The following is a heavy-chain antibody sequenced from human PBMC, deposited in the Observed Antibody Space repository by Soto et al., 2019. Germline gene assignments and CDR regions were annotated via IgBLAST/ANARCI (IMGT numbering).Heavy chain of an antibody. CDR3: ARTKISYFFFFRADDGIRLLCTVSEFLVNRTPDL. Sequence: QGKGMERIGSISYSGRTYYNPTLKSRVTISVVTSMTQLSLKLSSVTAADTAVYYCARTKISYFFFFRADDGIRLLCTVSEFLVNRTPDL. D-gene: IGHD2-15*01. J-gene: IGHJ2*01. CDR2: ISYSGRT. V-gene: IGHV4-39*01.